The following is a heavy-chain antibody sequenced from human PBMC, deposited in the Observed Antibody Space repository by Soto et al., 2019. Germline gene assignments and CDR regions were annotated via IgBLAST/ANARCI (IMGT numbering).Heavy chain of an antibody. CDR2: IKRETDGGTP. CDR3: PAVPPKNRTLDAFDI. V-gene: IGHV3-15*01. CDR1: GFTISNAW. J-gene: IGHJ3*02. Sequence: WGSMRLSCAASGFTISNAWRSWVRQTPGKGLEWVGRIKRETDGGTPEYAASGKGRCTIARADSKSISHLQMHSLKTADTAVYYFPAVPPKNRTLDAFDIWGQRTIVTVSS.